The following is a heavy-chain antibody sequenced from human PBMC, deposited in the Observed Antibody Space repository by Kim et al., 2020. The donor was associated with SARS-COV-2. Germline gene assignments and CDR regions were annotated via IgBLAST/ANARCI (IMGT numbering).Heavy chain of an antibody. CDR3: ARDRVGATPYFDY. D-gene: IGHD1-26*01. V-gene: IGHV4-31*03. Sequence: SETLSLTCTVSGGSISSGGYYWSWIRQHPGKGLEWIGYIYYSGSTYYNPSLKSRVTISVDTSKNQFSLKLSSVTAADTAVYYCARDRVGATPYFDYWGQGTLVTVSS. J-gene: IGHJ4*02. CDR2: IYYSGST. CDR1: GGSISSGGYY.